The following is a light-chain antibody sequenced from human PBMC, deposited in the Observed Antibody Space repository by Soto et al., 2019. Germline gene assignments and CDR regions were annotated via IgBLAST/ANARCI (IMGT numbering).Light chain of an antibody. J-gene: IGKJ2*01. V-gene: IGKV3-20*01. CDR3: QQYGSSPIYT. CDR1: QSHSSSY. CDR2: GAS. Sequence: EIVLTQSPGTQSLSPGERATLSCRASQSHSSSYLAWYQQKPGQAPRLLIYGASSRATGIPDRFSGSGSGTDFTLTISRLEPEDFAVYYCQQYGSSPIYTFGQGTKLEIK.